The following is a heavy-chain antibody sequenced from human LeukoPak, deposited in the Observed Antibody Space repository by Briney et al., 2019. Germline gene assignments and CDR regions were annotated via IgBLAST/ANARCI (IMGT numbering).Heavy chain of an antibody. CDR3: ARASVDIVVVPAANSRFIYYYYMDV. V-gene: IGHV3-21*01. D-gene: IGHD2-2*03. CDR2: ISGSSSYI. J-gene: IGHJ6*03. Sequence: GGSLRLSCAASGFTFSSYSMNWVRQAPGKGLEWVSSISGSSSYIYYADSVKGRFTISRDNAKNSMYLQMNSLRAEDTAVYYCARASVDIVVVPAANSRFIYYYYMDVWGKGTTVTISS. CDR1: GFTFSSYS.